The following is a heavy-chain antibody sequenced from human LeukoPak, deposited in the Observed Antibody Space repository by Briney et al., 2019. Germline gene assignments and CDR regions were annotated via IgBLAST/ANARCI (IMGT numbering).Heavy chain of an antibody. V-gene: IGHV3-7*01. CDR1: GFTFSSYW. D-gene: IGHD3-22*01. CDR2: IKQDGSEK. Sequence: GGSLRLSCAASGFTFSSYWMSWVRQAPGKGLEWVANIKQDGSEKYYVDSVKGRFTISRDNAKNSLYLQMNSLRAEDTAVYYCAKLYYYDSSGYRTSAYWYFDLWGRGTLVTVSS. J-gene: IGHJ2*01. CDR3: AKLYYYDSSGYRTSAYWYFDL.